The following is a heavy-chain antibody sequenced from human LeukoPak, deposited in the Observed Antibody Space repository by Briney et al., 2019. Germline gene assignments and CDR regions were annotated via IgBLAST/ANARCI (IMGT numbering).Heavy chain of an antibody. D-gene: IGHD2-21*02. CDR2: IDLEDGEK. J-gene: IGHJ4*02. Sequence: GSVKVSCMVSGYTLTELSMHWVRQAPGEGLAWMGGIDLEDGEKIYAQMLQGRVTKPEDASTDTAYMELGSLGSEGTAVYYCATLIPVVTVFDYWAQGTLVTVSS. CDR3: ATLIPVVTVFDY. CDR1: GYTLTELS. V-gene: IGHV1-24*01.